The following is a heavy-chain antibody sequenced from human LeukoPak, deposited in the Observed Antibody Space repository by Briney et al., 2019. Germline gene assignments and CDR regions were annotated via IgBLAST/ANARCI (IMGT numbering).Heavy chain of an antibody. V-gene: IGHV4-61*02. J-gene: IGHJ4*02. CDR2: IYTSGST. Sequence: SETLSLTCTVSGGSISSGSYYWSWIRQPAGKGLEWIGRIYTSGSTNYNPSLKSRVTISVDTSKNQFSLKLSSVTAADTAVYYCARDGEDGYSSSWFDYWGQGTLVTVSS. CDR1: GGSISSGSYY. D-gene: IGHD6-13*01. CDR3: ARDGEDGYSSSWFDY.